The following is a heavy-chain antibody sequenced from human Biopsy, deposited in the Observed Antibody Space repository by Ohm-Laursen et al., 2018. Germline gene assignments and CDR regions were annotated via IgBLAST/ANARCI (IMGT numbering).Heavy chain of an antibody. J-gene: IGHJ3*02. CDR3: TKAGSQDGFDI. Sequence: GSLRLSCTASGFTFTTYAMRWVRQAPGKGLEWVSLISGSGDTAYYPDSVKGRFTISRDNSKNTLYLEMNSLRTEETAKYYCTKAGSQDGFDIWGPGTMVTVSS. D-gene: IGHD3-10*01. V-gene: IGHV3-23*01. CDR2: ISGSGDTA. CDR1: GFTFTTYA.